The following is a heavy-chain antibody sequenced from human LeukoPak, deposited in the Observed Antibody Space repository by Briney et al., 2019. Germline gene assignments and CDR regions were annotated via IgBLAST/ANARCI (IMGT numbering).Heavy chain of an antibody. D-gene: IGHD3-9*01. CDR3: ARGADILTGYSPFDY. V-gene: IGHV1-2*02. J-gene: IGHJ4*02. CDR1: GYTFTGYY. CDR2: INPNSGGT. Sequence: ASVKISCKASGYTFTGYYMHWVRQAPGQGLEWMGWINPNSGGTNYAQKFQGRVTMTRDTSISTAYMELSRLRSDDTAVYYCARGADILTGYSPFDYWGQGTLVTVSS.